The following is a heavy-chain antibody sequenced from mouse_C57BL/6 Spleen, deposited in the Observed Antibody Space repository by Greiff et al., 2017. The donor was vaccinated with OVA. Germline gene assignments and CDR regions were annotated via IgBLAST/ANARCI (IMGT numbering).Heavy chain of an antibody. Sequence: EVKLVESGGGLVKPGGSLKLSCAASGFTFSSYAMSWVRQTPEKRLEWVATISDGGSYTYYPANVKGRFTITRDNAKNNLYLQMSHLKSEDTAMYYCARDRGLGYWGQGTTLTVSS. V-gene: IGHV5-4*01. CDR3: ARDRGLGY. J-gene: IGHJ2*01. CDR2: ISDGGSYT. CDR1: GFTFSSYA. D-gene: IGHD3-1*01.